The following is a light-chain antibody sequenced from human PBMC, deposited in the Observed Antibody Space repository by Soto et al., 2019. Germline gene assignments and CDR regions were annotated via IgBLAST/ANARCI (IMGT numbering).Light chain of an antibody. CDR1: QNVSTY. Sequence: EIVLTQSPATLSLSPGDRATLSCRASQNVSTYLAWYQQKPGQAPRLLIYDSSNRATGIPARFSGSGSGTDFTLTISSPEPEDFAVYYCQQRANWPPWTFGQGTKVEIK. J-gene: IGKJ1*01. CDR3: QQRANWPPWT. CDR2: DSS. V-gene: IGKV3-11*01.